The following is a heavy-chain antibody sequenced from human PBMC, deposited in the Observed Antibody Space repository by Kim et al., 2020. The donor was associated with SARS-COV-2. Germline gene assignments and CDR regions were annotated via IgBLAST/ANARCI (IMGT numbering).Heavy chain of an antibody. J-gene: IGHJ4*02. CDR1: GFTFSSYA. V-gene: IGHV3-23*01. Sequence: GGSLRLSCAASGFTFSSYAMSWVRQAPGKGLEWVSAISGSGGSTYYADSVKGRFTISRDNSKNTLYLQMNSLRAEDTAVYYCAKCRGGMEGPYRLHPNFDYWGQGTLVTVSS. D-gene: IGHD3-16*01. CDR3: AKCRGGMEGPYRLHPNFDY. CDR2: ISGSGGST.